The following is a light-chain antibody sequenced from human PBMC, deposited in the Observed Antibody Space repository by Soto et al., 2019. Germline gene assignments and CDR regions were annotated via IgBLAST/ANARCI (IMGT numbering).Light chain of an antibody. V-gene: IGLV2-14*01. CDR1: SSDVGGYNY. J-gene: IGLJ2*01. CDR2: DVN. Sequence: QSALTQPASVSGSPGQSITISCTGTSSDVGGYNYVSWYQQHPGKAPKLMIYDVNNRPSGVSNRFSGSKSGNTASLAISGPQAEDEADYYCSSYTSSNTLVVFGGGPKVTVL. CDR3: SSYTSSNTLVV.